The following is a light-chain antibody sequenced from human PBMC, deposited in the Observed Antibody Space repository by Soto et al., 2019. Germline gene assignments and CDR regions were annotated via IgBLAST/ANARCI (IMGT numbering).Light chain of an antibody. V-gene: IGKV1-9*01. CDR2: AAS. J-gene: IGKJ5*01. CDR1: QAISSY. Sequence: DIQLTQAPSFLSASAGDRVSITCRASQAISSYLAWYQQKPGRAPKLLIYAASTLQSGVPSRFSGSGSGTHFILTISNLQPEDFATYYCQQFNSLFGQGTRLEIK. CDR3: QQFNSL.